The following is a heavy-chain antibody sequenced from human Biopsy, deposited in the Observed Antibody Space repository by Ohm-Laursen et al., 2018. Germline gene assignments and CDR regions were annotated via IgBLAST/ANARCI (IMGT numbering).Heavy chain of an antibody. CDR2: INPNSGAT. CDR1: GYTFTDYY. D-gene: IGHD3-10*01. Sequence: ASVKVSCKASGYTFTDYYIHWVRQSPGQGLEWMGWINPNSGATNSAQKFRDRVTLTRDTSISAVYIDLRRLKSDDATIYYCARDRMTDVFGGPTRTDVFDSWGQGTPVTVSS. V-gene: IGHV1-2*02. J-gene: IGHJ4*02. CDR3: ARDRMTDVFGGPTRTDVFDS.